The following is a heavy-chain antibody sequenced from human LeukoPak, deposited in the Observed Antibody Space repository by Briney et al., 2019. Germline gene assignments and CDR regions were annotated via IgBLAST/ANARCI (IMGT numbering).Heavy chain of an antibody. Sequence: GESLRLSCAASGFTFSSYSMNWVRQAPGKGLEWVSYISSASNTIYYADSVKGRFTISRDNAKNSLYLQMNSLRAEDTAMYYCARDGWFGDYNWFDPWGQGTLITVSS. J-gene: IGHJ5*02. CDR3: ARDGWFGDYNWFDP. V-gene: IGHV3-48*01. CDR1: GFTFSSYS. D-gene: IGHD3-10*01. CDR2: ISSASNTI.